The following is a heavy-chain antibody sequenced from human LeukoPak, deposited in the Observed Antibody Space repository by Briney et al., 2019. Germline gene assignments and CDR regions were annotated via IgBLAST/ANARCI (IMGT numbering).Heavy chain of an antibody. J-gene: IGHJ4*02. CDR3: ARDEYSYGACDY. CDR1: GYTFTSYG. D-gene: IGHD5-18*01. Sequence: ASVKVSCKASGYTFTSYGISWVRQAPGQGLEWMGWISAYNGNTNYAQKLQGRVTMTTDTSTSTAYMELRSLRSDDTAVNYRARDEYSYGACDYWGQGTLVTVSS. CDR2: ISAYNGNT. V-gene: IGHV1-18*04.